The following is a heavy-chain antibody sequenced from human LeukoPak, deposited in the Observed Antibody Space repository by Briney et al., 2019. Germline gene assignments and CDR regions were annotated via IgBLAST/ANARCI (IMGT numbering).Heavy chain of an antibody. V-gene: IGHV3-21*01. J-gene: IGHJ4*02. CDR3: ARLVWDTTMADGDIDS. CDR1: GFTFSSYS. D-gene: IGHD5-18*01. Sequence: PGGSLRLSCAASGFTFSSYSMNWVRQAPGKGLEWVSSISSASTYIYYADSLKGRFTISRDNAKNSLYLQMNSLRAEDTAMYYCARLVWDTTMADGDIDSWGQGTLLIVSS. CDR2: ISSASTYI.